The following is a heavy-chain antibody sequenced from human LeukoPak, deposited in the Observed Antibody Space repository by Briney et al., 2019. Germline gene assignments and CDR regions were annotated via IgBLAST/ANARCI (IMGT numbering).Heavy chain of an antibody. Sequence: PSETLSLTCTVSGGSISSYYWSWIRQPPGKGLEWIGYIYYSGSTNYNPSLKSRVTISVDTSKNQFSLKLSSVTAADTAVYYCARVSGRDYSKYADYWGQGTLVTVSS. D-gene: IGHD4-11*01. CDR3: ARVSGRDYSKYADY. V-gene: IGHV4-59*01. J-gene: IGHJ4*02. CDR2: IYYSGST. CDR1: GGSISSYY.